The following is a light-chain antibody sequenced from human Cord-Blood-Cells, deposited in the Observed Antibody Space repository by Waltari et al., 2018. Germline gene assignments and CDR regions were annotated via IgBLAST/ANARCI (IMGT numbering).Light chain of an antibody. Sequence: QSAPTQPASVSGSPGQSTTISCSGTSMDVGGSNSVSWYQQPPGKAPKLMIYDVSNRPSGVSNRFSGSKSGNTASLTISGLQAEDEADYYCSSYTSSSTLIFGTGTKVTVL. CDR3: SSYTSSSTLI. CDR1: SMDVGGSNS. V-gene: IGLV2-14*01. J-gene: IGLJ1*01. CDR2: DVS.